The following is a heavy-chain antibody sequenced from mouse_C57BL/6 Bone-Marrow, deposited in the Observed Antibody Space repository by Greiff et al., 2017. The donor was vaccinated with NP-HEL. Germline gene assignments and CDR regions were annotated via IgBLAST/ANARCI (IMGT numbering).Heavy chain of an antibody. J-gene: IGHJ1*03. CDR3: ARPSTMITTRWYFDV. V-gene: IGHV5-2*01. D-gene: IGHD2-4*01. Sequence: DVKLVESGGGLVQPGESLKLSCESNEYEFPSHDMSWVRKTPEKRLELVASINSDGGSTYYPDTMERRFIISRDNTKKTLYLQMSSLRSEDTALYYCARPSTMITTRWYFDVWGTGTTVTVSS. CDR2: INSDGGST. CDR1: EYEFPSHD.